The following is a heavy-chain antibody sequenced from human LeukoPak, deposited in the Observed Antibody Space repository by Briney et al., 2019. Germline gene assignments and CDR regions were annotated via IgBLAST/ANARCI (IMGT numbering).Heavy chain of an antibody. CDR1: GGSFSGYY. CDR2: IYYSGST. J-gene: IGHJ4*02. V-gene: IGHV4-59*12. CDR3: ARDRYYYDSSARYFDY. D-gene: IGHD3-22*01. Sequence: PSETLSLTCAVYGGSFSGYYWSWIRQPPGKGLEWIGYIYYSGSTNYNPSHKSRVTMSVDTSKNQFSLKLSSVTAADTAVYYCARDRYYYDSSARYFDYWGQGTLVTVSS.